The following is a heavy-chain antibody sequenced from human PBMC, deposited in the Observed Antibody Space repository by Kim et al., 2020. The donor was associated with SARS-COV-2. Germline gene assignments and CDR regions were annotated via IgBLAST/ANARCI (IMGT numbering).Heavy chain of an antibody. Sequence: FQGRVTITADESTSTAYMELSSLRSEDTAVYYCARVYDFWSGYYKGWFDPWGQGTLVTVSS. CDR3: ARVYDFWSGYYKGWFDP. J-gene: IGHJ5*02. V-gene: IGHV1-69*01. D-gene: IGHD3-3*01.